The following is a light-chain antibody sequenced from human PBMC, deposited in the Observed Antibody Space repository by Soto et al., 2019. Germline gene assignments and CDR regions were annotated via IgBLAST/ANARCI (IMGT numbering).Light chain of an antibody. J-gene: IGKJ4*01. CDR3: QQRSNWPRLT. V-gene: IGKV3-11*01. CDR2: DAS. Sequence: ESVLTQSPATLSLSPGERATLSCRASQSISTYLAWYQQKPGQPPRLLIYDASNRATGIPGRFSGSGSGTDFTLTISSLEPEDFAVYYCQQRSNWPRLTFGGGTKVEIK. CDR1: QSISTY.